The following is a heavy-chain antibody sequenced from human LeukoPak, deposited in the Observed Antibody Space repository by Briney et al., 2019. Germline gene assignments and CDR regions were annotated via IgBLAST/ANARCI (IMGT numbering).Heavy chain of an antibody. CDR1: GYTFTSYG. CDR2: ISAYNGNT. CDR3: ARDRREYIAAAGPPDFDY. D-gene: IGHD6-13*01. J-gene: IGHJ4*02. V-gene: IGHV1-18*01. Sequence: GASVKVSCKASGYTFTSYGISWARQAPGQGLEWMGWISAYNGNTNYAQKLQGRVTMTTDTSTSTAYMELRSLRSDDTAVYYCARDRREYIAAAGPPDFDYWGQGTLVTVSS.